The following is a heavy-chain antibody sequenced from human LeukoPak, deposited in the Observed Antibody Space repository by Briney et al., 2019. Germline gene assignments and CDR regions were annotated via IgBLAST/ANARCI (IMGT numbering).Heavy chain of an antibody. CDR2: ISYDGINK. Sequence: GGSLRLSCAASGFTFSSYGMHWVRQAPGKGLEWVAVISYDGINKYYADSVKGRFTISRDNSKNTLYLQMNSLRAEDTAVYYCAKDIYSSSWYKFGPVDYWGQGTLVTVSS. CDR1: GFTFSSYG. CDR3: AKDIYSSSWYKFGPVDY. J-gene: IGHJ4*02. D-gene: IGHD6-13*01. V-gene: IGHV3-30*18.